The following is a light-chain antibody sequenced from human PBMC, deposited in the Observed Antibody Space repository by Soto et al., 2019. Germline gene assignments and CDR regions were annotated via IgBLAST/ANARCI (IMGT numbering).Light chain of an antibody. CDR3: LQHNSYPLT. V-gene: IGKV1-9*01. CDR1: QGINIF. J-gene: IGKJ4*01. Sequence: DIQLTQSPSFLSASVGDRVTITCRASQGINIFLAWFQQKPGKAPNLLISAASTLQSGVPSRFSGSGSETEFTLTITSLQPEDSATYYCLQHNSYPLTFGGGTKVDIK. CDR2: AAS.